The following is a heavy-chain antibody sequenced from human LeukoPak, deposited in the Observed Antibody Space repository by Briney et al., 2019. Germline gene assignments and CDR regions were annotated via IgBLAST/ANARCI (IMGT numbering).Heavy chain of an antibody. V-gene: IGHV3-23*01. J-gene: IGHJ4*02. CDR1: GFTFSKNA. D-gene: IGHD6-13*01. CDR3: AKDLFRWSFDY. Sequence: PGGSLRLSCTASGFTFSKNAMAWVRQAPGKGLEWVSGIGRDDNKHYGDSVKGRFTISRDNTENTVFLQMNSLRAEDTAVYYCAKDLFRWSFDYWGQGMLVTVSS. CDR2: IGRDDNK.